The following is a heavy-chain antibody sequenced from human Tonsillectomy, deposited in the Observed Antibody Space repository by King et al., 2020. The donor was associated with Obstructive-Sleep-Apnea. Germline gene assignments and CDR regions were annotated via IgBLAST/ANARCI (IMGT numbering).Heavy chain of an antibody. J-gene: IGHJ6*02. CDR2: ISYDGSNK. CDR3: AKDRGSSYYYYGMDV. V-gene: IGHV3-30*18. Sequence: QVQLVESGGGVVQPGRSRRLSCAASGFTFSSYGMHWVRQAPGKGLEWVAVISYDGSNKYYADSVKGRFTGSRENSKNTLYLQMNSLRAEDTAVYYCAKDRGSSYYYYGMDVWGQGSTVTVSS. CDR1: GFTFSSYG. D-gene: IGHD2-2*01.